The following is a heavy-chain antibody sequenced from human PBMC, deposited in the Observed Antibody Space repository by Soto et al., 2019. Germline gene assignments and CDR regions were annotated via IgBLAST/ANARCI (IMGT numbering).Heavy chain of an antibody. V-gene: IGHV1-69*02. D-gene: IGHD6-19*01. CDR3: AVIAVAGTEVDY. Sequence: QVQLVQSGAEVKKPGSSVKVSCKASGGTFSSYTISWVRQAPGQGLEWMGRIIPILGIANYAQKFQGRVTITADKSTSTAYMELSSLRSEDTAVYYCAVIAVAGTEVDYRGQGTLVTVSS. CDR2: IIPILGIA. CDR1: GGTFSSYT. J-gene: IGHJ4*02.